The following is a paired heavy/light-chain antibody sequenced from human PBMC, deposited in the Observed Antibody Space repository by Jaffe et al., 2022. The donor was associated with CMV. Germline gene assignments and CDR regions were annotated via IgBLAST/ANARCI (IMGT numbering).Light chain of an antibody. CDR1: SSNIGNNA. CDR2: YDD. J-gene: IGLJ1*01. CDR3: AAWDDSLNGRYV. Sequence: QSVLTQPPSVSEAPRQRVTISCSGSSSNIGNNAVNWYQQLPGKAPKLLIYYDDLLPSGVSDRFSGSKSGTSASLAISGLQSEDEADYYCAAWDDSLNGRYVFGTGTKVTVL. V-gene: IGLV1-36*01.
Heavy chain of an antibody. J-gene: IGHJ6*03. CDR2: IYYSGST. D-gene: IGHD6-6*01. V-gene: IGHV4-59*01. CDR3: ARGESSIAAHTYYYYYYMDV. CDR1: GGSISSYY. Sequence: QVQLQESGPGLVKPSETLSLTCTVSGGSISSYYWSWIRQPPGKGLEWIGYIYYSGSTNYNPSLKSRVTISVDTSKNQFSLKLSSVTAADTAVYYCARGESSIAAHTYYYYYYMDVWGKGTTVTVSS.